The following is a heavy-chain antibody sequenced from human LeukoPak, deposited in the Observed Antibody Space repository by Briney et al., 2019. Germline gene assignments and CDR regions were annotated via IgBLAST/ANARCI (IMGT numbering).Heavy chain of an antibody. CDR2: INPNSGGT. CDR3: ARDKLSTLAYCGGDCCYYFDY. D-gene: IGHD2-21*02. J-gene: IGHJ4*02. CDR1: GYTFTGYY. Sequence: ASVKVSCKASGYTFTGYYMHWVRQAPGQGLEWMGWINPNSGGTNYAQKFQGRVTMTRDTSISTAYMELSRLRSDDTAVYYCARDKLSTLAYCGGDCCYYFDYWGQGTLVTVSS. V-gene: IGHV1-2*02.